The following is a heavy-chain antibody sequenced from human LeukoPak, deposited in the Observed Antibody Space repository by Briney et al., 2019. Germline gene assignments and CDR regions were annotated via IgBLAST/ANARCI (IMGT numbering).Heavy chain of an antibody. V-gene: IGHV4-4*02. CDR2: IYHSGSP. J-gene: IGHJ4*02. CDR1: GGSISSNNW. D-gene: IGHD4-17*01. Sequence: SSQTLSLTCAVSGGSISSNNWWGWVRQPPGKGLEWIGEIYHSGSPNYSPSLKSRVTISVDKSRNHFSLNLSSVTAADTAVYYCARVHDYGIDYWGQGTLVTVSS. CDR3: ARVHDYGIDY.